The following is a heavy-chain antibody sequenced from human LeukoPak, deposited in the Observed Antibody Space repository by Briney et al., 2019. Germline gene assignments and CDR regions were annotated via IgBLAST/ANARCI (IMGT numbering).Heavy chain of an antibody. V-gene: IGHV4-39*01. CDR1: GGSISSSSYY. Sequence: SETLSLTCTVSGGSISSSSYYWGWIRQPPGKGLEWIGSIYYSGSTYYNPSLKSRVTISVDTSKNQFSLKLSSVTAADTAVYYCARVGFSSEDGYWGQGTLVIVSS. J-gene: IGHJ4*02. D-gene: IGHD1-1*01. CDR2: IYYSGST. CDR3: ARVGFSSEDGY.